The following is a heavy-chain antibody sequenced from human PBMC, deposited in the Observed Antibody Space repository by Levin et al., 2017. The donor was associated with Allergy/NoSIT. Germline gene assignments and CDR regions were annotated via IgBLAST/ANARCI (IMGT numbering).Heavy chain of an antibody. CDR3: AKDPFDY. CDR2: ISWNSGSI. J-gene: IGHJ4*02. CDR1: GFTFDDYA. V-gene: IGHV3-9*01. Sequence: GGSLRLSCAASGFTFDDYAMHWVRQAPGKGLEWVSGISWNSGSIGYADSVKGRFTISRDNAKNSLYLQMNSLRAEDTALYYCAKDPFDYWGQGTLVTVSS.